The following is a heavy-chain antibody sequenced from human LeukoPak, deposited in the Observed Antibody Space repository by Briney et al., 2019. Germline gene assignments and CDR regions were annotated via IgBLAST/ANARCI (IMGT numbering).Heavy chain of an antibody. D-gene: IGHD1-26*01. CDR1: GGTFSSYA. CDR3: ARESGSYEAYFDY. CDR2: IFPIFATA. Sequence: SVEVSCKASGGTFSSYAISWVRQAPGQGLEWMGRIFPIFATANYAQKFQGRVTITADESTSTAYMELSSLRSEDTAVYYCARESGSYEAYFDYWGQGTLVTVSS. V-gene: IGHV1-69*13. J-gene: IGHJ4*02.